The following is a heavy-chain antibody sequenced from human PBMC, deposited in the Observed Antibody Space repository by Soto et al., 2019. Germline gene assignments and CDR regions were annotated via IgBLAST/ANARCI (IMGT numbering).Heavy chain of an antibody. CDR1: GGSFSSDD. J-gene: IGHJ4*02. Sequence: QVHLVQSGPEVREPGSSVKVSCKASGGSFSSDDITWVRQAPGQGLEWIGEIIPMFDTTNYAPEFQSRVTISADTVTTTVYMEVNRLTPDDTAVYYCAREVVTETTLGYFDFWGQGALVTVSS. D-gene: IGHD2-21*02. CDR2: IIPMFDTT. CDR3: AREVVTETTLGYFDF. V-gene: IGHV1-69*06.